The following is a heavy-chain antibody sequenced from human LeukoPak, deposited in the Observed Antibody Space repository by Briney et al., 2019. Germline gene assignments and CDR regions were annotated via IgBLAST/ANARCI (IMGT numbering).Heavy chain of an antibody. CDR1: TFTFTPDW. V-gene: IGHV3-7*01. Sequence: GGSLRLSCEASTFTFTPDWMSWVRQAPGKGLEWVAMIKRYGGEKYYVDSVKGRFTISRDNAKKSLYLQMDSLRDGDTAVYYCASLDTAHPSGVYWGQGTLVTVSS. CDR3: ASLDTAHPSGVY. J-gene: IGHJ4*02. D-gene: IGHD5-18*01. CDR2: IKRYGGEK.